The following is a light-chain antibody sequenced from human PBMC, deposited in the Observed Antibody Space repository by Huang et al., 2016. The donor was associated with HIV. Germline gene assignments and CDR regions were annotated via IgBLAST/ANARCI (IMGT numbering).Light chain of an antibody. CDR3: QQYNNWPRT. CDR1: QSVSSN. J-gene: IGKJ2*01. CDR2: DAS. Sequence: IVMTQSPATLSVSPGERATLFCRASQSVSSNLGWYQHKPGQAPRLLIYDASTRATGIPARFSGSGSGTQFALTINSLQSEDFAVYYCQQYNNWPRTFGQGTKLEIK. V-gene: IGKV3-15*01.